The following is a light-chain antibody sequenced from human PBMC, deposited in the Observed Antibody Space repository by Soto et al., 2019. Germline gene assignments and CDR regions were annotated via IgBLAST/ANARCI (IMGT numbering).Light chain of an antibody. CDR3: QQRSNWPPSIT. Sequence: EIVLTQSPATLSLSPGERATFPCRAIQSVTTYLAWYQQKPRQAPRLLIYDASNRATGLQARFSGSGSGTDFTLTISSLEPEDFAVYYCQQRSNWPPSITFGQGTRLEIK. CDR2: DAS. V-gene: IGKV3-11*01. J-gene: IGKJ5*01. CDR1: QSVTTY.